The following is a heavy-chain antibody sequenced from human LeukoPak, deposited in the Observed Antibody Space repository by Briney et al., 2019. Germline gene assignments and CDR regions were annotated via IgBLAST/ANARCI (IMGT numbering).Heavy chain of an antibody. J-gene: IGHJ4*02. D-gene: IGHD4-17*01. V-gene: IGHV3-66*01. CDR3: ASLPTVTTGGYYFDY. Sequence: PGGSLRLSCAASGFTFSSYAMSWVRQAPGKGLEWVSVIYSGGSTYYADSVKGRFTISRGNSKNTLYLQMNSLRAEDTAVYYCASLPTVTTGGYYFDYWGQGTLVTVSS. CDR2: IYSGGST. CDR1: GFTFSSYA.